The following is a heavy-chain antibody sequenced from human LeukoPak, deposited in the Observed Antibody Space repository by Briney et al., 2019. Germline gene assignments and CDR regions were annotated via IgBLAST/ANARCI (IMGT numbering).Heavy chain of an antibody. Sequence: GGSLRLSCAASGFTFSSYWMSWVRQAPGKGLEGVANIKQDGSEKYYVDSVKGRFTISRDNAKNSLYLQMNSLRAEDTAVYYCARGASGWYWGLDYWGQGTLVTVSS. CDR3: ARGASGWYWGLDY. CDR2: IKQDGSEK. J-gene: IGHJ4*02. CDR1: GFTFSSYW. V-gene: IGHV3-7*01. D-gene: IGHD6-19*01.